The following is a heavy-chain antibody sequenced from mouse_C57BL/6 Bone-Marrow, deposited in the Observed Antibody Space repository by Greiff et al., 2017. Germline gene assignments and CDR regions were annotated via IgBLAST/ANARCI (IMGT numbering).Heavy chain of an antibody. CDR3: ARGGSSYGWYCDV. V-gene: IGHV1-26*01. J-gene: IGHJ1*03. D-gene: IGHD1-1*01. CDR2: INPNNGGT. CDR1: GYTFTDYY. Sequence: VQLKHSGPELVKPGASVKISCKASGYTFTDYYMNWVQQSHGKSLEWIGDINPNNGGTSYNQKFKGKATLTVDKSSSTAYMERRCLTSEDSAVYYCARGGSSYGWYCDVGGTGTTVTVSS.